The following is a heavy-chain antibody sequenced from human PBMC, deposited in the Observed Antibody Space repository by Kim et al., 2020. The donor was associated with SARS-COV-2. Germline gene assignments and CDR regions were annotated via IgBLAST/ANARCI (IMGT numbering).Heavy chain of an antibody. J-gene: IGHJ3*02. CDR1: GDSISSYY. Sequence: SETLSLTCSVSGDSISSYYWSWIRQPPGKGLEWIGYIHSNGNTNSNPSLKSRVTISLDASKSQFSLELTSVTAADTAMYYCVRHIVVGRGAFDIWGQGTMVTVSS. V-gene: IGHV4-59*13. D-gene: IGHD2-21*01. CDR2: IHSNGNT. CDR3: VRHIVVGRGAFDI.